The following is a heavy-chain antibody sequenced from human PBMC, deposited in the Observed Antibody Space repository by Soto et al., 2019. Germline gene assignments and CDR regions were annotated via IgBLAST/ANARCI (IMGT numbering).Heavy chain of an antibody. CDR1: GFSLSNAGLG. J-gene: IGHJ5*02. CDR2: IFSNDEK. D-gene: IGHD6-13*01. V-gene: IGHV2-26*01. CDR3: AATYSTSWYWFDP. Sequence: QVTVKESGPVLVKPTATLTLPCTVSGFSLSNAGLGVSWIRQPPGKALEWLAHIFSNDEKSYSTSLKSRLTISKDTSKSQVVLIMTNMDPVDTATYYCAATYSTSWYWFDPWGQGTLVTVSS.